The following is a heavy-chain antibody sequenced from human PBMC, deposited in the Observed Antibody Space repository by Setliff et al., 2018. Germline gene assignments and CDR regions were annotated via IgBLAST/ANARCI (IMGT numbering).Heavy chain of an antibody. CDR3: ARRRYYDSSGYYYFDY. V-gene: IGHV5-51*01. Sequence: PRESLKISCKGSGYSSTSYWIGWVRQMPGKGLEWMGIIYPGDSDTRYSPSFQGQVTISADKSISTAYLQWSSLKASDTAMYYCARRRYYDSSGYYYFDYWGQGTLVTVSS. D-gene: IGHD3-22*01. CDR2: IYPGDSDT. J-gene: IGHJ4*02. CDR1: GYSSTSYW.